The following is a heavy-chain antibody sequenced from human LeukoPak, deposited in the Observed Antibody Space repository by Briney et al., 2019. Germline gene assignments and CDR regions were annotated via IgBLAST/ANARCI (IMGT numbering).Heavy chain of an antibody. CDR1: GYTFTGYY. D-gene: IGHD6-19*01. Sequence: RASVKVSCKASGYTFTGYYMHWVRQAPGQGLEWMGWINPNSGGTNYAQKFQGRVTMTRNTSISTAYMELSSLRSEDTAVYYCARGRGSGHKENWFDPWGQGTLVTVSS. J-gene: IGHJ5*02. CDR2: INPNSGGT. CDR3: ARGRGSGHKENWFDP. V-gene: IGHV1-2*02.